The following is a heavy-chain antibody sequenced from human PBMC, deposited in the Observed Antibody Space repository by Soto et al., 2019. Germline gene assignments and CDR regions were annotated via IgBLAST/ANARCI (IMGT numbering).Heavy chain of an antibody. Sequence: QVQLQQWGAGLLKPSETLSLTCAVYGGSFSGYYWSWIRQPPGKGLEWIGEINHSGSTNYNPSLRSRVTISVDTSKNHSPLKLGSVTAADRGVYYCARPRGYYYMDVW. CDR1: GGSFSGYY. D-gene: IGHD7-27*01. CDR2: INHSGST. J-gene: IGHJ6*03. V-gene: IGHV4-34*01. CDR3: ARPRGYYYMDV.